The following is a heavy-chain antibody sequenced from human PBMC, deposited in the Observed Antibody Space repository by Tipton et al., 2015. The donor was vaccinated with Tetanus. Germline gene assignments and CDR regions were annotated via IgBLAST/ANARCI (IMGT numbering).Heavy chain of an antibody. V-gene: IGHV3-64D*08. Sequence: RLSCSASGFTFSDYAMHWVRQAPGKGLEYVSGISRSGRNTYYANSVKGRFTISRDNSRNTLYLQMTSLRADDTSVFYCVKDILGSGWFFFDYWGQGTLVAVSS. D-gene: IGHD6-19*01. CDR2: ISRSGRNT. J-gene: IGHJ4*02. CDR1: GFTFSDYA. CDR3: VKDILGSGWFFFDY.